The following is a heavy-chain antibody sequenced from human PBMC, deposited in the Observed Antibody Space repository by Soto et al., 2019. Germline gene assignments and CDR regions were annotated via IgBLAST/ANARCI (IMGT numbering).Heavy chain of an antibody. CDR3: APRVAPWGSGTYYYGMDV. J-gene: IGHJ6*02. Sequence: EVQLLESGGGLVQPGGSLRLSCAASGFTFSSYAMSWVRQAPGKGLEWVSAISGSGGSTYYADSVKGRFTISRDNSKTTLYLQMNGLGAEDTAVYDGAPRVAPWGSGTYYYGMDVWGQGTTVTVSS. V-gene: IGHV3-23*01. D-gene: IGHD3-10*01. CDR2: ISGSGGST. CDR1: GFTFSSYA.